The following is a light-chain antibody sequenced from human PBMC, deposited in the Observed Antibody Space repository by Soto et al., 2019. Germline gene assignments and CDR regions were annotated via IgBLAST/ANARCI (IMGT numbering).Light chain of an antibody. V-gene: IGKV3-20*01. CDR1: QTVSSY. J-gene: IGKJ5*01. CDR3: QQYGTSPIT. Sequence: ENVLTQSPGTLSLSPGERATLSCRASQTVSSYLTWYQQRPGQAPRLLIYGASKRATGVPVRFSGSGSGTEFTLTISRLEPEDFALYYCQQYGTSPITFGQGTRLEIK. CDR2: GAS.